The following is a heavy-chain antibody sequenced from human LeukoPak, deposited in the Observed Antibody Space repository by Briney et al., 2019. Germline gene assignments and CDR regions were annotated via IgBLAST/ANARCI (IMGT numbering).Heavy chain of an antibody. J-gene: IGHJ4*02. D-gene: IGHD6-13*01. CDR3: ARGGGLRYNSGWYWYFDY. Sequence: SETLSLTCTVSGGSISSYYWSWIRQPPGKGLEWIGYIYYSGSTSYNPSLKSRVTISVDTSKNHFSLKLSSVTAADTAVYYCARGGGLRYNSGWYWYFDYWGQGTLVTVSS. CDR1: GGSISSYY. CDR2: IYYSGST. V-gene: IGHV4-59*01.